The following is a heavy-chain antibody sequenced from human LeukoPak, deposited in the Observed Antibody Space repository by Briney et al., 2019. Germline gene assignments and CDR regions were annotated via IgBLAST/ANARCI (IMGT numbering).Heavy chain of an antibody. CDR1: GYTFTSYY. J-gene: IGHJ4*02. D-gene: IGHD3-22*01. CDR3: AREPRWGYDSSGYYLP. CDR2: INPSGGST. Sequence: ASVKVSYKASGYTFTSYYMHWVRQAPGQGLEWMGIINPSGGSTSYAQKLQGRVTMTRDMSTSTVYMELSSLRSEDTAVYYCAREPRWGYDSSGYYLPWGQGTLVTVSS. V-gene: IGHV1-46*01.